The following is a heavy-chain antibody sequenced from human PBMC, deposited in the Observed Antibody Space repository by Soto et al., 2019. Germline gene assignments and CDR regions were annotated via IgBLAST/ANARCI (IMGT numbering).Heavy chain of an antibody. J-gene: IGHJ4*02. CDR2: IYYSGST. Sequence: PSATLSLTCTVSGCSILSGDYYWSWIRQLPGKGLEWIGYIYYSGSTYYNPSLKSRVTISVDTSKNQFSLKLSSVTAADTAVYDGARGGLVPAAHFDDWGQGTLVTLAS. CDR1: GCSILSGDYY. V-gene: IGHV4-30-4*01. CDR3: ARGGLVPAAHFDD. D-gene: IGHD2-2*01.